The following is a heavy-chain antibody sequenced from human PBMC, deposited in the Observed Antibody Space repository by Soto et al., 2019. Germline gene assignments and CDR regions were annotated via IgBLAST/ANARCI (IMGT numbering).Heavy chain of an antibody. CDR1: GHTFNVYY. V-gene: IGHV1-2*02. D-gene: IGHD1-1*01. CDR2: INPNRGDT. Sequence: QVHLVQSGAEVKKPGASVKVSCKSSGHTFNVYYLHWVRQAPGSGLEWMGKINPNRGDTTYSQRFQGRVTTTSDPSSTTAYMDLTKLTSDDTAVYYCALERTQNSPADAFDIWGQGTVVTVSS. J-gene: IGHJ3*02. CDR3: ALERTQNSPADAFDI.